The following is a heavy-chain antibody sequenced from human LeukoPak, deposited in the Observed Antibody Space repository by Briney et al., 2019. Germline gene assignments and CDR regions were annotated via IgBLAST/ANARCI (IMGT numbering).Heavy chain of an antibody. V-gene: IGHV3-66*01. J-gene: IGHJ2*01. CDR1: GFTVSSNY. CDR2: IYDGGFT. D-gene: IGHD3-9*01. CDR3: ARVMGRLVRNWYFDL. Sequence: GALRLSCAASGFTVSSNYMSWVRQAPGKGLEWVSVIYDGGFTEYTDSVKGRFTISRDNSKNTLDLQMNSLRAEDTAVYYCARVMGRLVRNWYFDLWGRGTLVTVSS.